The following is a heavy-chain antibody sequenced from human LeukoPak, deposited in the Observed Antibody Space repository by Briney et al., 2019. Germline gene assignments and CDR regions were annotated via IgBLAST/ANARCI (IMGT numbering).Heavy chain of an antibody. CDR2: IYYSGST. D-gene: IGHD3-22*01. V-gene: IGHV4-59*08. J-gene: IGHJ4*02. CDR3: ARVGYDSSGYSLFDY. Sequence: PSETLSLTCTVSGGSISSYYWSWIRQPPGKGLEWIGYIYYSGSTNYNPSLKSRVTISVDTSKNQFSLKLSSVTAADTAVYYCARVGYDSSGYSLFDYWGQGTLVTVSS. CDR1: GGSISSYY.